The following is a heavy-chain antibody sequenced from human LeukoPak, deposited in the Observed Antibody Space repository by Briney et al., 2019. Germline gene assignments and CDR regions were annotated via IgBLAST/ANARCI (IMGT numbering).Heavy chain of an antibody. V-gene: IGHV3-23*01. D-gene: IGHD2-15*01. CDR2: ISASGGGT. Sequence: GGSLLLSCAASGFTFSNYAMSWVRQTPGKVLEWVSAISASGGGTYYADSVKGRFTISRDISKNTLYLQMNSLRAEDTAVYFCAKLDIVVVVSAKFHYWGQGTLVTVSS. CDR1: GFTFSNYA. CDR3: AKLDIVVVVSAKFHY. J-gene: IGHJ4*02.